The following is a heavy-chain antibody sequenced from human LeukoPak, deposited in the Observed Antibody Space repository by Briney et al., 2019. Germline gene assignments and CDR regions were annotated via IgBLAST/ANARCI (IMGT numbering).Heavy chain of an antibody. V-gene: IGHV3-23*01. Sequence: GGSLRLSCAASGFTFSSYGMSWVRQAPVKGLEWVSAISPSGGGTYYADSVKGLFTISRDNSKNTLFLQLNNLRPEDTAVYYCAKEVPYTSGSHGRFDPRGQGTLVTVSS. J-gene: IGHJ5*02. D-gene: IGHD3-10*01. CDR1: GFTFSSYG. CDR3: AKEVPYTSGSHGRFDP. CDR2: ISPSGGGT.